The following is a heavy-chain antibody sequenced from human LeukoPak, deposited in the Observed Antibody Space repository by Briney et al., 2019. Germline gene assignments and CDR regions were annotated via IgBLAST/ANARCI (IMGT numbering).Heavy chain of an antibody. CDR2: IYTSGST. CDR1: GGSISNYY. CDR3: ARDLEYSSSSRGLDY. D-gene: IGHD6-6*01. V-gene: IGHV4-4*07. Sequence: SETLSLTCTVSGGSISNYYWSWIRQPAGKGLEWIGRIYTSGSTSYNPSLKSRVTMSVDTSKNQFSLKLSSVTAADTAVYYCARDLEYSSSSRGLDYWGQGTLVTVSS. J-gene: IGHJ4*02.